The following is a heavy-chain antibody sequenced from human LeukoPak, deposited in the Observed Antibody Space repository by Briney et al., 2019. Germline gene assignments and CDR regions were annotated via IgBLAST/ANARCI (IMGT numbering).Heavy chain of an antibody. CDR1: GGSISSSSYY. D-gene: IGHD3-3*01. Sequence: PSETLSLTCTVSGGSISSSSYYWGWIRQPPGKGLEWIGSIYYSGSTYYNPSLKSRVTISVDTSKNQFSLKLSSVTAAATAVYYCAREKYCYYWSGYQPFDYWGQGTLVTVSS. CDR2: IYYSGST. CDR3: AREKYCYYWSGYQPFDY. J-gene: IGHJ4*02. V-gene: IGHV4-39*01.